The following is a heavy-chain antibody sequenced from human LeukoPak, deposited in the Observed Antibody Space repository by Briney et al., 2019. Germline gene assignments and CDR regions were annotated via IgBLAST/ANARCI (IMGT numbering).Heavy chain of an antibody. CDR2: IYTSGST. J-gene: IGHJ6*02. D-gene: IGHD6-19*01. CDR1: GGSISSYY. CDR3: ARDTDSSGWYYYYYGMDV. Sequence: SETLSLTRTVSGGSISSYYWSWIRQPAGKGLEWIGRIYTSGSTNYNPSLKSRVTMSVDTSKNQFSLKLSSVTAADTAVYYCARDTDSSGWYYYYYGMDVWGQGTTVTVSS. V-gene: IGHV4-4*07.